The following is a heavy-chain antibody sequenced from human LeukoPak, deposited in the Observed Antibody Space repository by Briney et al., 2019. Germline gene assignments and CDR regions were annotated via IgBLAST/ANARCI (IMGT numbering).Heavy chain of an antibody. CDR1: GGYISSYY. V-gene: IGHV4-4*07. CDR3: ARVRYSDSSVLTRKRSYYFDY. J-gene: IGHJ4*02. D-gene: IGHD3-22*01. CDR2: ISTSGST. Sequence: SETLSLTCSVPGGYISSYYWSWVRQPVGEGLESIGHISTSGSTNYNPSLKSRVTMSVDTSKNQFSLKLSSVTAADTAVYYCARVRYSDSSVLTRKRSYYFDYWGQGTLVTVSS.